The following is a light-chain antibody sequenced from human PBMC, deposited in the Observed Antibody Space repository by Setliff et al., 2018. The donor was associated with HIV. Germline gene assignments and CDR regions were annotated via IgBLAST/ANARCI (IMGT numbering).Light chain of an antibody. Sequence: QSALAQPASVSGSPGQSITISCTGTSSDVGGYNYVSWYQQHSGKAPKLWIYDVSKRPSGVSNRFSGSKSGNTASLTISGLQAEDEADYYCSSYTSSSTVVFGGGTKVTVL. V-gene: IGLV2-14*01. CDR1: SSDVGGYNY. CDR3: SSYTSSSTVV. J-gene: IGLJ2*01. CDR2: DVS.